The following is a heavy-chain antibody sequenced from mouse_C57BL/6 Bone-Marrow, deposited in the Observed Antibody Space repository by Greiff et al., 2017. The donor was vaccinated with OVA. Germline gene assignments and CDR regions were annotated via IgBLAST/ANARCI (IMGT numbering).Heavy chain of an antibody. J-gene: IGHJ3*01. D-gene: IGHD1-1*01. CDR2: ISSGSSTI. CDR1: GFTFSDYG. V-gene: IGHV5-17*01. Sequence: DVMLVESGGGLVKPGGSLKLSCAASGFTFSDYGMHWVRQAPEKGLEWVAYISSGSSTIYYADTVKGRFTISRDNAKNTLFLQMTSLRSEDTAMYYCARHDYGSSLPFAYWGQGTLVTVSA. CDR3: ARHDYGSSLPFAY.